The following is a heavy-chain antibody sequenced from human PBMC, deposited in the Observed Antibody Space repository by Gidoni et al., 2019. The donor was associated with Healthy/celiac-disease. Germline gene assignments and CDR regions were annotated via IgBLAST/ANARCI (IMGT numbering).Heavy chain of an antibody. CDR1: GYTFTSDA. CDR2: INAGNGNT. J-gene: IGHJ4*02. Sequence: QVQLVQSGAEVKKPGASVKVSCKASGYTFTSDAMHWVRPAPGQRLEWMGWINAGNGNTKYSQKFQGRFTITRDTSASTAYMELSSLRSEDTAVYYCARDRIVVVPAAMGGLGYWGQGTLVTVSS. CDR3: ARDRIVVVPAAMGGLGY. V-gene: IGHV1-3*01. D-gene: IGHD2-2*01.